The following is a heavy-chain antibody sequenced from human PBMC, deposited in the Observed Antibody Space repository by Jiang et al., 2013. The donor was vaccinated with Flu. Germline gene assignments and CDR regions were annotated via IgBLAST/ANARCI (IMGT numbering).Heavy chain of an antibody. CDR2: MSGSGSTT. CDR3: TKNRGFLGSGSYSDY. V-gene: IGHV3-23*01. D-gene: IGHD3-10*01. Sequence: GSLRLSCAASGFTFDSHAMSWVRQAPGKGLEWVSGMSGSGSTTYYADFVKGRFTISRDNSKNTLYLQMNSLRGEDTAVYYCTKNRGFLGSGSYSDYWGQGTLVTVSS. J-gene: IGHJ4*02. CDR1: GFTFDSHA.